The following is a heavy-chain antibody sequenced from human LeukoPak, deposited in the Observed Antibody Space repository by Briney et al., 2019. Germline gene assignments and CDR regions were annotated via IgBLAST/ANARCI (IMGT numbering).Heavy chain of an antibody. Sequence: SETLSLTRADSGGSISSYYWSCIRQPAGKGLGWIGPIYTSGSTNYNPSLKSRVTMSVDTSNNQFSLKLSSVTAADTAVYYCARGGDYGDYFDYWGQGTLVTVSS. J-gene: IGHJ4*02. V-gene: IGHV4-4*07. D-gene: IGHD4-17*01. CDR1: GGSISSYY. CDR2: IYTSGST. CDR3: ARGGDYGDYFDY.